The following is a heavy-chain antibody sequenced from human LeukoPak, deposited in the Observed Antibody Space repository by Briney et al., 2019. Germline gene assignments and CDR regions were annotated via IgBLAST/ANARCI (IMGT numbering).Heavy chain of an antibody. Sequence: PEGSLRLSCAASGFTVSSKYMAWVRQAPGKGLEWVSFINSGGTTNYADSVKGRFTISRDYSKNTLNLQMSSLRVEDTAVYYCATILSDSSGWYHFDHWGQGALVTVSS. CDR3: ATILSDSSGWYHFDH. D-gene: IGHD6-19*01. J-gene: IGHJ4*02. CDR1: GFTVSSKY. V-gene: IGHV3-66*01. CDR2: INSGGTT.